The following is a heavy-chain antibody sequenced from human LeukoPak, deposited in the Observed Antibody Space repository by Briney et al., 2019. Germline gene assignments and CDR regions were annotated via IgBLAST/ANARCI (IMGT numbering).Heavy chain of an antibody. CDR2: ISSSSSYI. J-gene: IGHJ3*02. V-gene: IGHV3-21*01. D-gene: IGHD1-26*01. Sequence: GGSLRLSCAASGFTFSSYSMNWVRQAPGKGLEWISSISSSSSYIYYADSVKGRFTISRDNAKNSLYLQMNSLRAEDTAVYYCARDREGATFSAFDIWGQGTMATVSS. CDR1: GFTFSSYS. CDR3: ARDREGATFSAFDI.